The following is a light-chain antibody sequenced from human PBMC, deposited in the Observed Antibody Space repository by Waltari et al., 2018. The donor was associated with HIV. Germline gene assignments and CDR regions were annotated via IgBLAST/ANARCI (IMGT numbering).Light chain of an antibody. Sequence: QPVLTQSSSASASLGSSVKLTCTLTSGHSRNIIAWHQQQPGKAPRYLMKLEGGGGYNKGGGGPDRFSGSSSGADRYLTISNLQVEDEADYYCETWDSSTWVFGGGTKVTVL. CDR3: ETWDSSTWV. V-gene: IGLV4-60*02. CDR1: SGHSRNI. CDR2: LEGGGGY. J-gene: IGLJ3*02.